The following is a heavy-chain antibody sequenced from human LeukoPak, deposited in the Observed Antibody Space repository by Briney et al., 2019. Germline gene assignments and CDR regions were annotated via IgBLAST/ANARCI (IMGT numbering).Heavy chain of an antibody. CDR1: GFTFAIYH. Sequence: GGSLRLSCAASGFTFAIYHMSWVRQAPGRGRAWVATIRGDGVYYADSVKGRFTISRDDSKNTVYVQMNSLRAEDTAVYYCAKSRVEVAGTGGFDTWGRGTLVAVSS. CDR2: IRGDGV. J-gene: IGHJ3*02. CDR3: AKSRVEVAGTGGFDT. D-gene: IGHD6-13*01. V-gene: IGHV3-23*01.